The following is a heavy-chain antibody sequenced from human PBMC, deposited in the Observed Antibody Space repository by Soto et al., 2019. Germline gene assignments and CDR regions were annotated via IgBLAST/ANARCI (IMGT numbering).Heavy chain of an antibody. D-gene: IGHD1-1*01. CDR1: GGSIGNYY. Sequence: QVQLQESGPGLVKPSETLSLTCTVSGGSIGNYYWSWIRQPTGKGLEWSGYIHFSGATSYNPSLKRRVIISVDTSKNHLSLSLTSVTAADTSLYYCAREYNSFEYWGQGRQVTVSS. CDR2: IHFSGAT. V-gene: IGHV4-59*01. CDR3: AREYNSFEY. J-gene: IGHJ4*02.